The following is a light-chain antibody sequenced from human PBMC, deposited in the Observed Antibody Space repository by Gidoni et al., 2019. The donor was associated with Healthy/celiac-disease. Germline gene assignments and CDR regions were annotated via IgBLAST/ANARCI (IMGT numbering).Light chain of an antibody. J-gene: IGKJ2*01. CDR2: AAS. Sequence: DIHMTQSPSSLSASVGDRVTITCRASQSISSYLNWYQQKPGKAPKLLIYAASSLQSGVPSRFSGSGSGTDFTLTISRLQPEDFATYYCQQSYSTPPTFGQXTKLEIK. CDR1: QSISSY. CDR3: QQSYSTPPT. V-gene: IGKV1-39*01.